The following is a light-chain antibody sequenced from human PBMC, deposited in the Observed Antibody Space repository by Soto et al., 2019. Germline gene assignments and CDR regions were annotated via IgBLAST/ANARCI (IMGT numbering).Light chain of an antibody. CDR1: SNDIGAYNY. Sequence: QSALTQPASVSGSPGQSITISCTGTSNDIGAYNYVSWYQQYPGKVPTLIIYEVTFRPSGVSNRFSGSKSDNTASLTISGHQTEDDADYDCGSYASATLIFGGGTKVTVL. CDR2: EVT. J-gene: IGLJ2*01. CDR3: GSYASATLI. V-gene: IGLV2-14*03.